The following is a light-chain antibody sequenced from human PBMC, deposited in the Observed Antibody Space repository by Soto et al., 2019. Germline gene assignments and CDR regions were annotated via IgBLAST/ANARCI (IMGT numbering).Light chain of an antibody. V-gene: IGKV1-5*01. CDR2: DAS. CDR3: QQYNSYSLS. CDR1: QSISSW. Sequence: DIQMIQSPSTLSASVGDRVTITCRATQSISSWLAWYQQKSGKAPNLLIYDASSLQSGVPSRFSGSGYGTEFTLTISSLQPEDFATYYCQQYNSYSLSFGGGTRVEIE. J-gene: IGKJ4*01.